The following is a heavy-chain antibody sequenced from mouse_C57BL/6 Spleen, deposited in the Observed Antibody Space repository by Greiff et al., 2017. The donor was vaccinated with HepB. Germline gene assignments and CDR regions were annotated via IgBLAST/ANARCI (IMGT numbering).Heavy chain of an antibody. CDR3: ARRGNYYGSSQYYYAMDY. CDR2: IDPSDSYT. D-gene: IGHD1-1*01. J-gene: IGHJ4*01. CDR1: GYTFTSYW. Sequence: QVQLQQPGAELVMPGASVKLSCKASGYTFTSYWMHWVKQRPGQGLEWIGEIDPSDSYTNYNQKLKGKSTLTVDKSSSTAYMQLSSLTSEDSAVYYCARRGNYYGSSQYYYAMDYWGQGTSVTVSS. V-gene: IGHV1-69*01.